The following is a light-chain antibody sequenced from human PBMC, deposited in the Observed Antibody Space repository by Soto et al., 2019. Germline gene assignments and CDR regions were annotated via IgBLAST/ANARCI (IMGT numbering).Light chain of an antibody. J-gene: IGKJ4*01. CDR1: QGISNY. Sequence: DIPMTQSPSSLSASVGDRVTITCRASQGISNYLAWYQQKPGKVPKLLIYAASTLQSGVPSRFSGSGSGTDFPITISSLQPEDVAFYYWQKYNSAPLTFGGGTKVEIK. V-gene: IGKV1-27*01. CDR3: QKYNSAPLT. CDR2: AAS.